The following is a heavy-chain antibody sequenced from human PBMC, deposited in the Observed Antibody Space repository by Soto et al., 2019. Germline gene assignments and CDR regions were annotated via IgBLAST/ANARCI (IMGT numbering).Heavy chain of an antibody. D-gene: IGHD2-21*02. J-gene: IGHJ4*02. CDR2: INHSGST. CDR3: ARGPPIVVVTAIMSFDY. CDR1: GGSFSGYY. V-gene: IGHV4-34*01. Sequence: SETLSLTCAVYGGSFSGYYWSWIRQPPGKGLEWIGEINHSGSTNYNPSLKSRVTISVDTSKNRFSLKLSSVTAADTAVYYCARGPPIVVVTAIMSFDYWGQGTLVTVSS.